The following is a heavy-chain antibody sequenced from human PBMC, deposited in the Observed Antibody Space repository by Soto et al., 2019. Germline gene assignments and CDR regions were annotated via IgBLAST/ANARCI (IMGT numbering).Heavy chain of an antibody. CDR3: ARHPERIAEIGWFDP. CDR2: ISSSSSTI. V-gene: IGHV3-48*01. J-gene: IGHJ5*02. Sequence: EVQLVESGGGLVQPGGSLRLSCAASGFTFSSYSMNWVRQAPGKGLEWVSYISSSSSTIYYADSVKGRFTISRDNAKNTLYLQINSLSAEDTAVYYCARHPERIAEIGWFDPWGQGTLVTVSS. D-gene: IGHD6-13*01. CDR1: GFTFSSYS.